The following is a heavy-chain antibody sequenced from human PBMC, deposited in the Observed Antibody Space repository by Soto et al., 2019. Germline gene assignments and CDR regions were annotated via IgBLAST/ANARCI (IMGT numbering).Heavy chain of an antibody. CDR2: IRNKANSYAT. CDR3: ARESPSSQWLPTRYFDY. J-gene: IGHJ4*02. V-gene: IGHV3-73*01. D-gene: IGHD6-19*01. Sequence: GGSLRLSCAASGFTFSGSSVHWVRQASGKGLEWVGRIRNKANSYATAYAASVRGRFTISRDDSKNTAFLQMNSLRDEDTAVYYCARESPSSQWLPTRYFDYWGQGTQVTVSS. CDR1: GFTFSGSS.